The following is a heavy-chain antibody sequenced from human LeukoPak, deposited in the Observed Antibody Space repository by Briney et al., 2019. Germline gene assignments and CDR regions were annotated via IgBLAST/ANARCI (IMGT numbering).Heavy chain of an antibody. D-gene: IGHD5-18*01. V-gene: IGHV3-21*01. Sequence: GGSLRLSCAASGFTFSSYSMNWVRQAPGKGLEWVSSISSSSSYIYYADSVKGRFTISRDNAKNSLYLQMNTLRAEDTAVYYCARDSAMVPDYWGQGTLVTVSS. CDR2: ISSSSSYI. J-gene: IGHJ4*02. CDR3: ARDSAMVPDY. CDR1: GFTFSSYS.